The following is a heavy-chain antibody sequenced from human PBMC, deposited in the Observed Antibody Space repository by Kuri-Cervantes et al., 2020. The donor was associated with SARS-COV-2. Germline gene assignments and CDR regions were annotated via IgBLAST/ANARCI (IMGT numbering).Heavy chain of an antibody. V-gene: IGHV3-7*01. CDR3: ARDQGGSYWWDAFDI. CDR2: IKQDGSEK. J-gene: IGHJ3*02. CDR1: GFTFSSYW. Sequence: GESLKISCAASGFTFSSYWMSWVRQAPGKGLEWVANIKQDGSEKYYVDSVKGRFTISRDNSKNTLYLQMNSLRAEDTAVYYCARDQGGSYWWDAFDIWGQGTMVTVSS. D-gene: IGHD1-26*01.